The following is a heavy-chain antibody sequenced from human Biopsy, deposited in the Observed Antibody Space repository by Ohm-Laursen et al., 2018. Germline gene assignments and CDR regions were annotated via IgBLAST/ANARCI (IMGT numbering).Heavy chain of an antibody. Sequence: ASVKASCKTSGYNFPIYYIHWVRQAPGQGLEWMAMINPSSGSTFYAQKFQDRVTVTRDTSTSTAYMDLRSLRSDDTAVYYCARDRWPHVTLLGLVVFDFWGQGTLVIVSS. CDR2: INPSSGST. CDR3: ARDRWPHVTLLGLVVFDF. J-gene: IGHJ4*02. V-gene: IGHV1-46*01. D-gene: IGHD3-3*01. CDR1: GYNFPIYY.